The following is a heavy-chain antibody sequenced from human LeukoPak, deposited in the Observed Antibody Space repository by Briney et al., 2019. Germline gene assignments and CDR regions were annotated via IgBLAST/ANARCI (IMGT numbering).Heavy chain of an antibody. CDR3: ARGHSSSRNDY. V-gene: IGHV4-4*07. CDR2: IYTSGST. Sequence: SETLSLTCTVSRGSISSYYWSWIRRPAGKGLEWIGRIYTSGSTNYNPSLKSRVTMSVDTSKNQFSLKLSSVTAADTAVYYCARGHSSSRNDYWGQGTLVTVSS. D-gene: IGHD6-13*01. CDR1: RGSISSYY. J-gene: IGHJ4*02.